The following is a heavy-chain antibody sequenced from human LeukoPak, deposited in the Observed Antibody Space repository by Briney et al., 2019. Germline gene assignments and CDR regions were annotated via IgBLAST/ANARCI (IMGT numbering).Heavy chain of an antibody. V-gene: IGHV4-38-2*02. CDR2: IYHREST. CDR3: ATGLAYSYGSGKIDY. D-gene: IGHD3-10*01. Sequence: SETLSLTCTVSGYSISSGYYWGWIRQSPGKGLEWIGTIYHRESTYYNPSLKSRVTISVDTSKNKFSLNVSSVTAADTAVYYCATGLAYSYGSGKIDYWGQGTLVTVSS. J-gene: IGHJ4*02. CDR1: GYSISSGYY.